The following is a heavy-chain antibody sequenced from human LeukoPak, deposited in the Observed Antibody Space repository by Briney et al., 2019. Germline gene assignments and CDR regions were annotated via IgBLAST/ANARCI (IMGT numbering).Heavy chain of an antibody. CDR2: IKQDGSDK. D-gene: IGHD5-24*01. CDR1: GFTFSTYW. V-gene: IGHV3-7*01. Sequence: GGSLRLSCAASGFTFSTYWMSWVRQAPGKGPEWVANIKQDGSDKYYVDSVKGRFTISRDNAKNSLYLQMNSLRAEDTAVYYCARGPRVGDGYNFDYWGQGTLVTVSS. J-gene: IGHJ4*02. CDR3: ARGPRVGDGYNFDY.